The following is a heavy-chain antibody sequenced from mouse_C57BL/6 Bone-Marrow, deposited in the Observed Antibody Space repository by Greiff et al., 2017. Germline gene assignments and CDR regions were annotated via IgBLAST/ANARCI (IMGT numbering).Heavy chain of an antibody. D-gene: IGHD1-1*01. CDR3: TSDSLLRSAWFAY. V-gene: IGHV14-4*01. CDR2: IDPENGDT. J-gene: IGHJ3*01. Sequence: VQLQQSGAELVRPGASVKLSCTASGFNIKDDYMHWVKQRPEQGLEWIGWIDPENGDTEYASKFQGKATITADTSSTTAYLQLSSLTSEDTAVXYGTSDSLLRSAWFAYWGQGTLVTVSA. CDR1: GFNIKDDY.